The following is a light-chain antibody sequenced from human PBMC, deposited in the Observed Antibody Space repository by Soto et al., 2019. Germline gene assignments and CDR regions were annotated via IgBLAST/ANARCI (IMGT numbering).Light chain of an antibody. V-gene: IGKV1-5*01. CDR3: QQSYSTPIT. Sequence: DIQMTQSPSTLSASVGDRVTITCRASQSFSSWLAWYQQKPGKAPKLLIYDASSLESGVPSRFSGSGSGTDFTLTISSLQPEDFATYYCQQSYSTPITFGQGTRLEIK. J-gene: IGKJ5*01. CDR1: QSFSSW. CDR2: DAS.